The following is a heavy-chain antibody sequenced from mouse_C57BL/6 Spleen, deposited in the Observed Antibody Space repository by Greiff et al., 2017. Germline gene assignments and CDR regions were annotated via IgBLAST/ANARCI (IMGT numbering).Heavy chain of an antibody. CDR1: GYAFSSYW. J-gene: IGHJ4*01. Sequence: QVQLKQSGAELVKPGASVKISCKASGYAFSSYWMNWVKQRPGKGLEWIGQIYPGDGDTNYNGKFKGKATLTADKSSSTAYMQLSSLTSEDSAVYFCARFGNDYDEVYAMDYWGQGTSVTVSS. V-gene: IGHV1-80*01. D-gene: IGHD2-4*01. CDR2: IYPGDGDT. CDR3: ARFGNDYDEVYAMDY.